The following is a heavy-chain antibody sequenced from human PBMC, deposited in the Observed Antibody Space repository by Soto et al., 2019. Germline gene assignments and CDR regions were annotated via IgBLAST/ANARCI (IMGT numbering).Heavy chain of an antibody. Sequence: QVQLVQSGAEVRKPGASVKVSCKASGYTFTHVDINWVRQAPGHGLEWMGWMNPDSGKTAYAEKFRGRVTMTRNTSMSTAYMELTSLTSADTAVYYCARAPDYGDFGRWFDPWGQGTQVIVSS. V-gene: IGHV1-8*01. CDR2: MNPDSGKT. CDR1: GYTFTHVD. J-gene: IGHJ5*02. D-gene: IGHD4-17*01. CDR3: ARAPDYGDFGRWFDP.